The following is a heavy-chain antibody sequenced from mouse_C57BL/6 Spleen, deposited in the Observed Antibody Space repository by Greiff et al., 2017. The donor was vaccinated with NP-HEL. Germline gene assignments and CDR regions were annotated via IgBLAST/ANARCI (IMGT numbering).Heavy chain of an antibody. V-gene: IGHV1-50*01. CDR1: GYTFTSYW. CDR3: ARCPSITTVVATDY. CDR2: IDPSDSYT. D-gene: IGHD1-1*01. Sequence: QVQLQQPGAELVKPGASVKLSCKASGYTFTSYWMQWVKQRPGQGLEWIGEIDPSDSYTNYNQKFKGKATLTVDTSSSTAYMQLSSLTSEDSAVYYCARCPSITTVVATDYWGQGTTLTVSS. J-gene: IGHJ2*01.